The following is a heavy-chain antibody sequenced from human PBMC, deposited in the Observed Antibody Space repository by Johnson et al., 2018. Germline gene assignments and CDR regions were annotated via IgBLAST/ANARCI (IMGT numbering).Heavy chain of an antibody. CDR3: AIARSSSSVIYYYYYRDV. J-gene: IGHJ6*03. CDR2: ISGSGGRT. V-gene: IGHV3-23*04. D-gene: IGHD6-6*01. Sequence: VQLVESGGGLVQPGGSLRLSCAASGFTFSSYAMRWVRQAPGKGLEWVSAISGSGGRTYYDDSVKGRFTISRDNSKNTLYLQMNNLRAEETAAYYGAIARSSSSVIYYYYYRDVWGKGTTVTVS. CDR1: GFTFSSYA.